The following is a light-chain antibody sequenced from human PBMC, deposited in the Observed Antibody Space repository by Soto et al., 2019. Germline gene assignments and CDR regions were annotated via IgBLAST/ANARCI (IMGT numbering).Light chain of an antibody. Sequence: DIVMTQSPDSLAVSLGERATINCKSSQSVLYSSNNKNYVAWYQQRPGQPPKLLIYWTSIRESGVPDRFSGSGSGTDFTLTISSLQAEDVAVYFCQQYYSPPLTFGGGPRWRSN. CDR3: QQYYSPPLT. V-gene: IGKV4-1*01. CDR1: QSVLYSSNNKNY. CDR2: WTS. J-gene: IGKJ4*01.